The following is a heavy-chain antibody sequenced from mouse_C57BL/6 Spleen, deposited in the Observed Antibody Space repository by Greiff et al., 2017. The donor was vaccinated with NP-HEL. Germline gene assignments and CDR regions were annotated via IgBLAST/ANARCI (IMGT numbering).Heavy chain of an antibody. J-gene: IGHJ4*01. V-gene: IGHV1-82*01. D-gene: IGHD1-1*01. Sequence: QVQLQQSGPELVKPGASVKISCKASGYAFSSSWMNWVKQRPGKGLEWIGRIYPGDGDTNYNGKFKGKATLTADKSSSTAYMQLSSLTSEDSAVYFCARSWYYGSSPYAMDYWGQGTSVTVSS. CDR2: IYPGDGDT. CDR3: ARSWYYGSSPYAMDY. CDR1: GYAFSSSW.